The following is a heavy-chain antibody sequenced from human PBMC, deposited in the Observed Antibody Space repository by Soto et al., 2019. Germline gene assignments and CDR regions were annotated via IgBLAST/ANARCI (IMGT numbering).Heavy chain of an antibody. CDR3: ARVGYYDYVWGSYGVAH. CDR2: INPNGGAT. Sequence: QVQLVQSGAEVKMPGASVKVSCKASGYIFAGYYMAWVRQAHGQGLEWMGWINPNGGATDYPPQFQDRVTMTREMSITTAYMDLTRLTSDDTAVYYCARVGYYDYVWGSYGVAHWVQGTLITVSS. J-gene: IGHJ4*02. CDR1: GYIFAGYY. V-gene: IGHV1-2*02. D-gene: IGHD3-16*01.